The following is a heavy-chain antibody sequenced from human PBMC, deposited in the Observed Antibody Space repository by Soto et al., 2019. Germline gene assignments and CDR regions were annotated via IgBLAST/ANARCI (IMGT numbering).Heavy chain of an antibody. J-gene: IGHJ4*02. CDR2: SNPRGDVT. Sequence: PGGSLRLSCAPSGFTFRGFIMDWVRQAPGKGLEWVSESNPRGDVTNYAESVKGRFTVSRDNSRNSLYLQLSSLRVDDTAVYYCAKRLWAVGGPFHYWGQGTLVTVSS. D-gene: IGHD2-15*01. CDR3: AKRLWAVGGPFHY. CDR1: GFTFRGFI. V-gene: IGHV3-23*01.